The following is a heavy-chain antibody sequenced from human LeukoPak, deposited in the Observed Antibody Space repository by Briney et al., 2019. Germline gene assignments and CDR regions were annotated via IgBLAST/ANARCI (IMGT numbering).Heavy chain of an antibody. Sequence: GGSQRLSCAASGFTFSSNAMTWVRQAPGKGLEWVSTISANGFTTYYADSVRGRFTISRDNSKDTLYLQIDSLSAEDTAIYYCAKSPVTPRIFGVAMYYFDYWGQGTLVTVSS. D-gene: IGHD3-3*01. V-gene: IGHV3-23*01. CDR1: GFTFSSNA. J-gene: IGHJ4*02. CDR2: ISANGFTT. CDR3: AKSPVTPRIFGVAMYYFDY.